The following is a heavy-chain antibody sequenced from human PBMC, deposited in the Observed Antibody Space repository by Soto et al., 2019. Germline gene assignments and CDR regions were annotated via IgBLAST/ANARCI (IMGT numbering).Heavy chain of an antibody. CDR3: AKSQDEMATNSMVDL. Sequence: EVQLLESGGGVVQPGGSLRLSRAASGFSFSGYVISWVRQAPGKGMEWVSVIGFSGGSRFYADSVKGRFTVSRDISNNTVYLQMNSLRAEDTAVYYCAKSQDEMATNSMVDLWGQGTLVTVSS. V-gene: IGHV3-23*01. CDR1: GFSFSGYV. J-gene: IGHJ5*02. CDR2: IGFSGGSR. D-gene: IGHD5-12*01.